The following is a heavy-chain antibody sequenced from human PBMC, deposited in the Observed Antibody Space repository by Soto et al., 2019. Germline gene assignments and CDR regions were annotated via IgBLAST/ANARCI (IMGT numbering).Heavy chain of an antibody. V-gene: IGHV3-23*01. CDR1: EFTFSSYA. CDR2: ISGSGGST. D-gene: IGHD6-6*01. J-gene: IGHJ4*02. CDR3: AKDGPKYSSSQLYYFDY. Sequence: EVQLLESGGGLVQPGGSLRLSCAASEFTFSSYAMSWVRQAPGKGLEWVSAISGSGGSTYYADSVKGRFTISRDNSKNTLYLHMNSLRAEDTAVYYCAKDGPKYSSSQLYYFDYWGQGTLVTVSS.